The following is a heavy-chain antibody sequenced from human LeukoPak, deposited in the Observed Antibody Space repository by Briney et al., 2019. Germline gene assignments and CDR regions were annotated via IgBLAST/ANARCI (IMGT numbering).Heavy chain of an antibody. J-gene: IGHJ4*02. CDR2: IHYSGNT. CDR1: GGSISSSSYY. D-gene: IGHD3-3*01. CDR3: ARLGAGPTYYDFWSGYSSFYFDY. Sequence: SETLSLTCTVSGGSISSSSYYWGWIRQPPGKGLEWIGGIHYSGNTYYNPSLKSRVTISIDTSKNQFSLKLSSVTAAATAVYYCARLGAGPTYYDFWSGYSSFYFDYWGQGTLVTVSS. V-gene: IGHV4-39*01.